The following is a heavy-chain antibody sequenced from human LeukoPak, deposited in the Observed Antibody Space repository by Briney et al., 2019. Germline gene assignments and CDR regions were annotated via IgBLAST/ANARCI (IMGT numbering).Heavy chain of an antibody. D-gene: IGHD3-22*01. CDR3: ARDEARYSSGYYPNWFDP. V-gene: IGHV1-18*01. J-gene: IGHJ5*02. Sequence: ASVKVSCKASGYTFTSYGISWVRQAPGQGLEWMGWISGYNGNTHYAHNLQGRVTMTTVTSTSTAYKELRSLRSDDTAVYYCARDEARYSSGYYPNWFDPWGQGTLVTVSS. CDR1: GYTFTSYG. CDR2: ISGYNGNT.